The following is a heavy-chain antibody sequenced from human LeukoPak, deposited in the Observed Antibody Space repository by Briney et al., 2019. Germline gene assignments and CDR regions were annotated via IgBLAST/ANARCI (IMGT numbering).Heavy chain of an antibody. CDR1: GGSFSGYY. V-gene: IGHV4-34*01. J-gene: IGHJ4*02. D-gene: IGHD5-18*01. CDR2: INHSGST. CDR3: ARFGTAMAKYYFDY. Sequence: PSETLSLTCAVYGGSFSGYYWSWIRQPPGKGLEWIGEINHSGSTNYNPSLKGRVTISVDTSKNQFSLKLSSVTAADTAVYYCARFGTAMAKYYFDYWGQGTLVTVSS.